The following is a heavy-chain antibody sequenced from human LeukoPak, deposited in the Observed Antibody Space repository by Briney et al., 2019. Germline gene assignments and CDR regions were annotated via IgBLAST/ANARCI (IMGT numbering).Heavy chain of an antibody. D-gene: IGHD1-26*01. V-gene: IGHV4-59*01. Sequence: AETLSLMCTLSRRSISIYYWSWIRHPPGKGRGWIVYVYYSVIATYNPSPKSRVTISVDTSKNQFSLQLTSVVAADTAVYYCARHKWDQPWFDPWGQGTLVTVSP. CDR2: VYYSVIA. J-gene: IGHJ5*02. CDR3: ARHKWDQPWFDP. CDR1: RRSISIYY.